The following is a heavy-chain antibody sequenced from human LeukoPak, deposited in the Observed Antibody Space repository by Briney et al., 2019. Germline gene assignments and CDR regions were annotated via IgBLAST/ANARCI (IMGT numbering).Heavy chain of an antibody. V-gene: IGHV4-59*01. Sequence: SETLSLTCTVSGGSISTYYWSWIRQPPGKGLECIGYLYYSGGTNYNPSLRSRVTISVDTSKNQFSLKLSSVSAADTAVYYCARRDYYDSSGYYRDAFDIWGQGTMVTVSS. D-gene: IGHD3-22*01. CDR3: ARRDYYDSSGYYRDAFDI. CDR2: LYYSGGT. CDR1: GGSISTYY. J-gene: IGHJ3*02.